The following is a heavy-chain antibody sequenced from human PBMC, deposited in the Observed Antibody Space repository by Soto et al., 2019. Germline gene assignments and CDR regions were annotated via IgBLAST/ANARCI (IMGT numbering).Heavy chain of an antibody. Sequence: EVQLVESGGGLVKPGGSLRLSCVASGFSFSNAWMSWVRQAPGKGLEWVARIRSKTAGGTTEYAAPGQGRFTISRDDSKDTLYLQKNSLKTEDTAVYYCATGWGGGVSLNAFDIWGQGTVVTVSS. CDR2: IRSKTAGGTT. CDR1: GFSFSNAW. V-gene: IGHV3-15*01. J-gene: IGHJ3*02. D-gene: IGHD3-16*01. CDR3: ATGWGGGVSLNAFDI.